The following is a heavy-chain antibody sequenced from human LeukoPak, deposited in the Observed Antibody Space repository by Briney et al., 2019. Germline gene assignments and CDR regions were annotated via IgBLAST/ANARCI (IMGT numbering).Heavy chain of an antibody. J-gene: IGHJ4*02. V-gene: IGHV3-33*08. CDR1: GFTFSDYN. D-gene: IGHD5-12*01. Sequence: GGSLRLSCAASGFTFSDYNMNWVRQAPGKGLEWVSVIWHDGGRKEYADSVRGRFTISRDNSNLYLQMNSLRAEDTAIYYCARDIGNSGFNLDYWGQGTPVTVSS. CDR3: ARDIGNSGFNLDY. CDR2: IWHDGGRK.